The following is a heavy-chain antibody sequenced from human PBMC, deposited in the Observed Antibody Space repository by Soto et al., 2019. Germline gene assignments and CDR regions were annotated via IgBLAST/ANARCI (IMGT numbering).Heavy chain of an antibody. Sequence: EVQVLESGGGLVQRGGSLRLSCAASGFTFNHYAMSWVRQAPGKGLEWVSIIIANGGTFYADSVKGRFTISRDNSKNTVYLQMSSLRVEDTAIYYRAKDYTVAADPSSVILFDYWGQGALVTVSS. V-gene: IGHV3-23*01. CDR3: AKDYTVAADPSSVILFDY. J-gene: IGHJ4*02. D-gene: IGHD2-15*01. CDR2: IIANGGT. CDR1: GFTFNHYA.